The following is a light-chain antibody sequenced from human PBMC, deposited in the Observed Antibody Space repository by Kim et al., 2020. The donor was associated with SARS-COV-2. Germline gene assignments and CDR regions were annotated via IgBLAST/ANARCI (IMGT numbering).Light chain of an antibody. Sequence: SITISCTGTSSDVGGYKYVSWYQQHPGKAPKLVIYEVDNRPSGVSIRFSGSKSGNTASLTISGLQAEDEDDYYCSSYIRGSTNYVFGTGTKVTVL. CDR1: SSDVGGYKY. V-gene: IGLV2-14*01. CDR2: EVD. CDR3: SSYIRGSTNYV. J-gene: IGLJ1*01.